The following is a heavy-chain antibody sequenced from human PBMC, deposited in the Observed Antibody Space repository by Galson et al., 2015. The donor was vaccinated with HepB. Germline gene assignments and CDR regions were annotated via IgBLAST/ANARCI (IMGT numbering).Heavy chain of an antibody. D-gene: IGHD3-10*01. CDR2: ISYDGSNK. J-gene: IGHJ4*02. V-gene: IGHV3-30*18. Sequence: SLRLSCAAPGFTFSSYGMHWVRQAPGKGLEWVAVISYDGSNKYYADSVKGRFTISRDNSKNTLYLQMNSLRAEDTAVYYCAKDRRGSEPYYFDYWGQGTLVTVSS. CDR1: GFTFSSYG. CDR3: AKDRRGSEPYYFDY.